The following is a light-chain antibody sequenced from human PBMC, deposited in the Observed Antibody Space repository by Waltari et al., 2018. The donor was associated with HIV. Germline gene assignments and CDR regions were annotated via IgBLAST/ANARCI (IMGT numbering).Light chain of an antibody. CDR1: QDIGHD. CDR3: LQNNTFLIT. CDR2: GAS. V-gene: IGKV1-17*02. J-gene: IGKJ2*01. Sequence: DIQMTQSPSSLSASVGDRVSMTCRATQDIGHDLAWYQHRPGSGPRRLICGASTLQRGVPPRFIGRGSGTDFTLIINNLQPDDLATYYCLQNNTFLITFGQGTKVVI.